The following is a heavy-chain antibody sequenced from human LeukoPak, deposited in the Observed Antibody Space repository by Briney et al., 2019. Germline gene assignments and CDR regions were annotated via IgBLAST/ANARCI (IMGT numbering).Heavy chain of an antibody. Sequence: PSDTHSLICAVSAASLSNSSSSWLRQPPGKGLEWIGYIDYSGSTNYSPSLKSRVTISLDTSTNQSSLKLSSVTAADTAVYYCARHYSSDPFDYWGQVTLVTISS. CDR3: ARHYSSDPFDY. D-gene: IGHD6-19*01. J-gene: IGHJ4*02. CDR1: AASLSNSS. V-gene: IGHV4-59*07. CDR2: IDYSGST.